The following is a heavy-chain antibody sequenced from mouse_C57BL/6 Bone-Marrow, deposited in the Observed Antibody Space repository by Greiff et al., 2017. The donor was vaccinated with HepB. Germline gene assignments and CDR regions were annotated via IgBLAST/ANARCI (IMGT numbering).Heavy chain of an antibody. CDR3: TGDGYYHFDV. D-gene: IGHD2-3*01. CDR1: GFTFSDAW. J-gene: IGHJ1*03. Sequence: VQLKQSGGGLVQPGGSMKLSCAASGFTFSDAWMDWVRQSPEKGLEWVAEIRNKANNDATYYAESVKGRFTISRDDSKSSVYLQMNSLRAEDTGIYYCTGDGYYHFDVWGTGTTVTVSS. CDR2: IRNKANNDAT. V-gene: IGHV6-6*01.